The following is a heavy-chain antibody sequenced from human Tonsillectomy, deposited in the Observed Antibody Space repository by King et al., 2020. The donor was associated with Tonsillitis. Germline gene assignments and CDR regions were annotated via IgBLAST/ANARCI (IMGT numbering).Heavy chain of an antibody. CDR1: GFTFSTYA. CDR3: ARSSVVVTATMGY. Sequence: HVQLVESGGGVVQPGRSLRLSCAASGFTFSTYAMHWVCQAPGKGLEWVAVISYDGSNKYYADSVKGRFAISRDNSKNTLYLQMNSLRAEDTAVYYCARSSVVVTATMGYWGQGTLVTVSS. J-gene: IGHJ4*02. D-gene: IGHD2-21*02. V-gene: IGHV3-30*09. CDR2: ISYDGSNK.